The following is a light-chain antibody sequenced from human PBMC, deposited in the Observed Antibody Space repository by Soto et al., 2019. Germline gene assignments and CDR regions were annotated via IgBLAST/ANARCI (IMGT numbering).Light chain of an antibody. J-gene: IGKJ4*01. V-gene: IGKV3-15*01. Sequence: EIVMTQSPATLSVSPGERATLSCRASQSVSSNLAWYQQKPGQAPRLLIYGASTRATGIPARFSGSGSGTEFTLTISSLQSEDVAGYYCKQYDNLPLTFAGG. CDR2: GAS. CDR3: KQYDNLPLT. CDR1: QSVSSN.